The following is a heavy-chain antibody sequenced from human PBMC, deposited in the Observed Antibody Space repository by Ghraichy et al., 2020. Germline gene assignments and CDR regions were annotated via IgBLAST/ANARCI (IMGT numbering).Heavy chain of an antibody. D-gene: IGHD2-21*02. CDR1: GDSISTNSAA. Sequence: SQTLSLTCDISGDSISTNSAAWNWIRQSPSRGLEWLGRTYYRSKWYFNFALSVNGRISINPDSSKNQISLELFSVTPEDTAVYYCARGGHGDCYESWGRCYDFYYMDVWGKGTTVTVSS. J-gene: IGHJ6*03. CDR2: TYYRSKWYF. CDR3: ARGGHGDCYESWGRCYDFYYMDV. V-gene: IGHV6-1*01.